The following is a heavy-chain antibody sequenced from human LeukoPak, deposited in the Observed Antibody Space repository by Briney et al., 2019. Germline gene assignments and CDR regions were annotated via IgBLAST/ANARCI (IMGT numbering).Heavy chain of an antibody. Sequence: ASVKVSCKASGYSFTSYGVIWVRQAPGQGLEWMGWISAYNGNTNYAQKLQGRVTMTTDTSTSTAYMELRSLRSDDTAVYYCARVDYYGSGSQDQNWFDPWGQGTLVTVSS. V-gene: IGHV1-18*01. J-gene: IGHJ5*02. D-gene: IGHD3-10*01. CDR2: ISAYNGNT. CDR1: GYSFTSYG. CDR3: ARVDYYGSGSQDQNWFDP.